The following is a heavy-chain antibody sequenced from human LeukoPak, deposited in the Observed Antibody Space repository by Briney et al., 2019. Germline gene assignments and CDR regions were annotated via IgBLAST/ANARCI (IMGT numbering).Heavy chain of an antibody. CDR1: GGSISSYY. CDR3: AREYSGSYYAHFDY. CDR2: IYTSGST. V-gene: IGHV4-4*07. Sequence: ASETLSLTCTVSGGSISSYYWSWIRQPAGKGLEWIGRIYTSGSTNYNPSLKSRVTMSVDTSKNQFSLKLSSVTAADTAVYYCAREYSGSYYAHFDYWGQGTLVTVSS. J-gene: IGHJ4*02. D-gene: IGHD1-26*01.